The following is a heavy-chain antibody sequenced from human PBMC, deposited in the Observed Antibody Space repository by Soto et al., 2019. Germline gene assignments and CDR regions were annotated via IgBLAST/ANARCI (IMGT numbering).Heavy chain of an antibody. J-gene: IGHJ4*02. CDR1: GGSISSYY. CDR2: IYYSGST. CDR3: ARHLRRDGKIGD. Sequence: SETLSLTCTVSGGSISSYYWSWIRQPPGKGLEWIGYIYYSGSTNYNPSLKSRVTISVDTSKNQFSLKLSSVTAADTAVYYCARHLRRDGKIGDWGQGTLVTVSS. D-gene: IGHD3-16*01. V-gene: IGHV4-59*01.